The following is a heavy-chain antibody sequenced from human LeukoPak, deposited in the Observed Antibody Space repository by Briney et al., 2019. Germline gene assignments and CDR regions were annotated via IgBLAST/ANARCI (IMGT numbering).Heavy chain of an antibody. J-gene: IGHJ4*02. CDR1: GGTFSSYA. V-gene: IGHV1-69*06. CDR3: ASDETYSSSWYDFDY. CDR2: IIPIFGTA. Sequence: GASVKVSCKASGGTFSSYAISWVRQAPGQGLEWMGGIIPIFGTANYAQKFQGRVTITADKSTSTAYMELSSLRSEDTAVYYCASDETYSSSWYDFDYWGQGTLVTVSS. D-gene: IGHD6-13*01.